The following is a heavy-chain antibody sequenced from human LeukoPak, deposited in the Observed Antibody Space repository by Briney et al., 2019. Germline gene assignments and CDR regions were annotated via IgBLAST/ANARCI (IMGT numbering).Heavy chain of an antibody. D-gene: IGHD3-3*01. CDR2: ISYDGSNK. CDR3: ASSFGVVIRAPPTDY. CDR1: GFTFSSYA. V-gene: IGHV3-30*04. J-gene: IGHJ4*02. Sequence: TGRSLRLSCAASGFTFSSYAMHWVRQATGKGLEWVAVISYDGSNKYYADSVKGRFTISRDNSKNTLYLQMNSLRAEDTAVYYCASSFGVVIRAPPTDYWGQGTLVTVSS.